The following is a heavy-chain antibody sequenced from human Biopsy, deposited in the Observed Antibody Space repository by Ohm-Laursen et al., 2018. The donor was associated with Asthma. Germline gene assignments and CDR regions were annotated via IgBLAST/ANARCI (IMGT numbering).Heavy chain of an antibody. CDR1: YGSITSGGYY. V-gene: IGHV4-31*03. Sequence: TLSLTCTVSYGSITSGGYYWTRIRQHPGKGLEWIGFIYYSGSTYYNPSLKSRVSISIDTSKNQFSLKLSSVTAADTAVYYCARAQDYYDSRGYYRSSDYWGQGTLVTVSS. CDR3: ARAQDYYDSRGYYRSSDY. D-gene: IGHD3-22*01. CDR2: IYYSGST. J-gene: IGHJ4*02.